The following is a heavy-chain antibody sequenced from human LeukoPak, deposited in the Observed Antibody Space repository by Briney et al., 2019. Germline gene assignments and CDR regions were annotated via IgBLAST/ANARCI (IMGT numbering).Heavy chain of an antibody. J-gene: IGHJ5*02. V-gene: IGHV4-59*01. Sequence: SETLSLTCTVSGGSISSYYWSWIRQPPGKGLEWIGYIYYSWSTNYNPSLKSRVTISVDTSKNQFSLKLSSVTAADTAVYYCARESGGRPWNWFDPWGQGTLVTVSS. D-gene: IGHD1-26*01. CDR3: ARESGGRPWNWFDP. CDR1: GGSISSYY. CDR2: IYYSWST.